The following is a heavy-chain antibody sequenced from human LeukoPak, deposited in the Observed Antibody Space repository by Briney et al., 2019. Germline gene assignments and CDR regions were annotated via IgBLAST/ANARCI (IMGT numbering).Heavy chain of an antibody. D-gene: IGHD3-3*01. CDR3: ARGRRLTIFGVVIGWFDP. J-gene: IGHJ5*02. CDR1: GVSISSGGYS. Sequence: SQTLSLTCAVSGVSISSGGYSWSWIRQPPGKGLEWIGYIYHSGSTYYNPSLKSRVTISVDRSKNQFSLKLSSVTAADTAVYYCARGRRLTIFGVVIGWFDPWGQGTLVTVS. CDR2: IYHSGST. V-gene: IGHV4-30-2*01.